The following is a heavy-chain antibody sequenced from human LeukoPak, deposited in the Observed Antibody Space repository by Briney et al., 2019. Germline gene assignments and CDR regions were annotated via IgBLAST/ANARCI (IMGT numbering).Heavy chain of an antibody. V-gene: IGHV3-23*01. J-gene: IGHJ3*01. D-gene: IGHD4-17*01. CDR3: ARDPNGDYIGAFDF. CDR2: IRASDGYT. Sequence: PGGSLRLSCVASGFTFSTYAMMWVRQAPGKGLEWVTAIRASDGYTEYADSVKGRFTISRDNSKKTLYLQMRGLRAEDTAIYYCARDPNGDYIGAFDFGGQGTLVTVSS. CDR1: GFTFSTYA.